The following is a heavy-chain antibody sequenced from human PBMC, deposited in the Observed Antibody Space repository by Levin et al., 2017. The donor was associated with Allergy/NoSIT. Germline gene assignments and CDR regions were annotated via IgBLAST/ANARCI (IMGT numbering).Heavy chain of an antibody. Sequence: GGSLRLSCAASGFTFSSYDMHWVRQATGKGLEWVSAIGTDGDTYYPGSVKGRFTISRENAKNSLYLQMTSLRVGDMAVYYCARATSNWDFDYWGQGTLVTVSS. J-gene: IGHJ4*02. CDR1: GFTFSSYD. CDR2: IGTDGDT. V-gene: IGHV3-13*04. CDR3: ARATSNWDFDY. D-gene: IGHD6-13*01.